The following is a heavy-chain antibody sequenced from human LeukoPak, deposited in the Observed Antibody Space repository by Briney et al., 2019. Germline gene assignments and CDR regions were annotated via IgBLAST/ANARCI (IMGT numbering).Heavy chain of an antibody. V-gene: IGHV3-23*01. CDR1: GFTFSSYA. CDR2: ISGSGGST. J-gene: IGHJ4*02. D-gene: IGHD5-18*01. CDR3: ASPSGYSYGPADY. Sequence: GGSLRLSCAASGFTFSSYAMSWVRQAPGKGLEWVSAISGSGGSTYYADSVKGRFTISRDNSKNTLYLQMNSLRAEDTAVYYCASPSGYSYGPADYWGQGTLVTVSS.